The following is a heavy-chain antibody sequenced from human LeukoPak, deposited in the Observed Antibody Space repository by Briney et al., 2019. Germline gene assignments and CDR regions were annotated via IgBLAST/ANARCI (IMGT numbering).Heavy chain of an antibody. J-gene: IGHJ4*02. V-gene: IGHV3-23*01. CDR2: IGGSGGST. D-gene: IGHD2-2*01. Sequence: GGSLRLSCAASGFTFSSYAMSWVRQAPGKGLEWVSAIGGSGGSTYYADSVKGRFTISRDNSKNTLYLQMNSLRVEDTAVYYCARAPTVLVGYCSSSSCQADYWGQGTLVTVSS. CDR1: GFTFSSYA. CDR3: ARAPTVLVGYCSSSSCQADY.